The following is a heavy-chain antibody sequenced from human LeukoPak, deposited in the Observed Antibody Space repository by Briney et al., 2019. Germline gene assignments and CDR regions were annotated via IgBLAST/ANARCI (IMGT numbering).Heavy chain of an antibody. Sequence: WGSLRLSCAASGSTFSTYAMHCVRQAPGKGLEWVALISYDGSNKYYADSVKGRFTISRDNSKNTLYLQMNSLRAEDTAVYYCARGRFVVGDGFDYWGQGTLVTVST. V-gene: IGHV3-30*04. CDR1: GSTFSTYA. D-gene: IGHD2-2*01. CDR2: ISYDGSNK. CDR3: ARGRFVVGDGFDY. J-gene: IGHJ4*02.